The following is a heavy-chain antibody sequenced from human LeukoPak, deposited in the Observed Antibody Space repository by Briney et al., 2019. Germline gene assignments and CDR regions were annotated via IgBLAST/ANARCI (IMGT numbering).Heavy chain of an antibody. CDR2: ISSSSSTI. J-gene: IGHJ4*02. CDR1: GFTFSSYS. Sequence: PGGSLRPSCAASGFTFSSYSMNWVRQAPGKGLEWVSYISSSSSTIYYADSVKGRFTISRDNAKNSLYLQMNSLRADDTAVYYCARVAEAAAFDYWGQGTMVTVSS. V-gene: IGHV3-48*01. CDR3: ARVAEAAAFDY. D-gene: IGHD6-13*01.